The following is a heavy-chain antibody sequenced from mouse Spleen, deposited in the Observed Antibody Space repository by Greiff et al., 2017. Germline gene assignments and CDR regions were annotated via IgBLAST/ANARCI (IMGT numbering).Heavy chain of an antibody. Sequence: VQLVESGAELVKPGASVKMSCKASGYTFTSYWITWVKQRPGQGLEWIGDIYPGSGSTNYNEKFKSKATLTVDTSSSTAYMQLSSLTSEDSAVYYCASPPHYYGSSLDYWGHGTTLTVSS. CDR2: IYPGSGST. V-gene: IGHV1-55*01. D-gene: IGHD1-1*01. J-gene: IGHJ2*01. CDR1: GYTFTSYW. CDR3: ASPPHYYGSSLDY.